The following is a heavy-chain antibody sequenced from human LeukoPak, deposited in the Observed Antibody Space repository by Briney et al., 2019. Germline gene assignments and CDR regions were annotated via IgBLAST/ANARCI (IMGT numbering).Heavy chain of an antibody. CDR3: ARDLSQGGYCSSTSCYGPFDY. Sequence: GGSLRLSCAASGFTFSSSAMSWVRQAPGKGLEWVSSISGSGSGGSTYYADSVKGRFTISRDNSKNTLYLQMNSLRAEDTAVYYCARDLSQGGYCSSTSCYGPFDYWGQGTLVTVSS. J-gene: IGHJ4*02. D-gene: IGHD2-2*01. V-gene: IGHV3-23*01. CDR2: ISGSGSGGST. CDR1: GFTFSSSA.